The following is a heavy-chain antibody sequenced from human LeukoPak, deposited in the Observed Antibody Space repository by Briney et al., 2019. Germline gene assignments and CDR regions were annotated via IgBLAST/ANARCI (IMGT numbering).Heavy chain of an antibody. CDR2: MYSGGST. CDR3: AREQVVVGRGYYGMDV. J-gene: IGHJ6*02. V-gene: IGHV3-66*01. CDR1: GFTVSSNY. D-gene: IGHD2-2*01. Sequence: GGSLRLSCAASGFTVSSNYMNWVRQAPGKGLEWVSVMYSGGSTFYGDSVKGRFTISRDNSMNTLYLQMNSLRVDDTAVYYCAREQVVVGRGYYGMDVWGPGTTVTVSS.